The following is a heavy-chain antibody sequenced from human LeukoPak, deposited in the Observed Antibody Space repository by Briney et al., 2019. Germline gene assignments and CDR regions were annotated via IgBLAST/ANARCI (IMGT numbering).Heavy chain of an antibody. Sequence: GGSLRLSCAASGFTFSSNAMSWVRQAPGKGLEWVSAISGSGGSTYYADSVKGRFTISRDNSKSTLNLQMNSLRVEDTAVYYCAKDPRASSASYYDRLGYWGQGTLVTVSS. D-gene: IGHD3-22*01. CDR2: ISGSGGST. CDR3: AKDPRASSASYYDRLGY. J-gene: IGHJ4*02. V-gene: IGHV3-23*01. CDR1: GFTFSSNA.